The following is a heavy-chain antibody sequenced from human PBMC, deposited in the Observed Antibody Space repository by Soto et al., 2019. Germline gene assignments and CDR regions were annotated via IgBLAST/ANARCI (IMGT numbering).Heavy chain of an antibody. V-gene: IGHV3-30*03. CDR3: TLVRVADSALDH. CDR1: GFIFSNNG. D-gene: IGHD2-8*02. J-gene: IGHJ4*02. CDR2: MSYDGSDT. Sequence: QVQLVESGGGVVQPGRSLRLSWVGSGFIFSNNGMHWVRQTPGKGLEWVAFMSYDGSDTLDADSVKGRFTISRDKSKNTVFLHMSNMRAENPTMYYCTLVRVADSALDHLGQGTLVTVS.